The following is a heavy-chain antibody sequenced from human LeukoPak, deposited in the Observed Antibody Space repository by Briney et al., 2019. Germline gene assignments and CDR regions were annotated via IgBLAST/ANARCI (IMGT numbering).Heavy chain of an antibody. Sequence: PGGSLRLSCAASGFTFSSYEMNWVRQAPGKGLEWVSYISSSSSTIYYADSVKGRFTISRDNAKNSLYLQMSSLRAEDTAVYYCARAGRYCSSTSCYYYYYMDIWGKGTTVTVSS. J-gene: IGHJ6*03. CDR3: ARAGRYCSSTSCYYYYYMDI. CDR1: GFTFSSYE. CDR2: ISSSSSTI. D-gene: IGHD2-2*01. V-gene: IGHV3-48*01.